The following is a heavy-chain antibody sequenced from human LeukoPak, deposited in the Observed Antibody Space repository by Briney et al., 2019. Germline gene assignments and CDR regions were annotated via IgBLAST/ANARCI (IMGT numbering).Heavy chain of an antibody. Sequence: GGSLRLSCAASGFTFSSYGMSWVRQAPGKGLEWVSAISGSGGSTYYADSVKGRFTISRDNSKNTLYLQMNSLRAEDTAVYYCAKGDYVWGSYRQWLNYWGQGTLVTVSS. CDR1: GFTFSSYG. V-gene: IGHV3-23*01. J-gene: IGHJ4*02. CDR3: AKGDYVWGSYRQWLNY. D-gene: IGHD3-16*02. CDR2: ISGSGGST.